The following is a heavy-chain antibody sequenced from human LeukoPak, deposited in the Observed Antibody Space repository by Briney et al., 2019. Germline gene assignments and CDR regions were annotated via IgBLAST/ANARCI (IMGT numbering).Heavy chain of an antibody. CDR2: INHSGST. CDR3: ARVFLGYCSGGSCYHRVPDFDY. J-gene: IGHJ4*02. CDR1: GGSFSGYY. V-gene: IGHV4-34*01. Sequence: SETLSLTCAVYGGSFSGYYWSWIRQPPGKGLEWIGEINHSGSTNYNPSLKSRVTISVDTSKNQFSLKLSSVTAADTAVYYCARVFLGYCSGGSCYHRVPDFDYWGQGTLVTVSS. D-gene: IGHD2-15*01.